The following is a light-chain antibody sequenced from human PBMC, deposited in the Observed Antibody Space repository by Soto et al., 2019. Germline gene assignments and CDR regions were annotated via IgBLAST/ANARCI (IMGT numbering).Light chain of an antibody. V-gene: IGKV1-5*03. CDR1: QSISNW. CDR2: QAS. Sequence: DIQMTQSPSTLSASVGDRVTITCRASQSISNWLAWYQQKPGKAPKLLIYQASSLESGVSSRFSGSGSGTEFPLTISSLPPDDFANYYCQQYNSYFTWTFGQGTKVEIK. CDR3: QQYNSYFTWT. J-gene: IGKJ1*01.